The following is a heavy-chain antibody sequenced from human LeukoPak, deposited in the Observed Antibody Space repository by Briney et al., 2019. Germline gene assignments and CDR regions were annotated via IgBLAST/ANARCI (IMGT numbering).Heavy chain of an antibody. CDR2: ISSNGKTI. V-gene: IGHV3-48*03. CDR1: GFTFSSYE. Sequence: PGGSLRLSCAASGFTFSSYEMNWVRQAPGKGLEWVSYISSNGKTIYHADSVKGRFTISRDNAKNSLYLQMSSLRAEDTAVYYCAREVVISTSAHNWFDTWGQGTLVAVSS. CDR3: AREVVISTSAHNWFDT. D-gene: IGHD3-22*01. J-gene: IGHJ5*02.